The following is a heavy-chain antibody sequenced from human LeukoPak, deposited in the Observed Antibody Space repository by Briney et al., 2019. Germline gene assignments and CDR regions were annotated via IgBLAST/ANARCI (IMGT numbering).Heavy chain of an antibody. CDR1: GGSISSTVYY. V-gene: IGHV4-30-2*01. Sequence: SETLSLTCTVSGGSISSTVYYCSWIRQHPGKGLEWIGYIYHSGSTYYNPSLKSRVTISVDRSKNQFSLKLSSVTAADTAVYYCARGYCSGGSCYSRVFDYWGQGTLVTVSS. D-gene: IGHD2-15*01. J-gene: IGHJ4*02. CDR2: IYHSGST. CDR3: ARGYCSGGSCYSRVFDY.